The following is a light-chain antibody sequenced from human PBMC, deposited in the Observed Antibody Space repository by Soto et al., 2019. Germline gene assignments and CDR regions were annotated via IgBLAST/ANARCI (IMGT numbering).Light chain of an antibody. CDR1: QSISSW. CDR2: DAS. J-gene: IGKJ3*01. Sequence: DIQMTQSPSTLSASVGDRVTITCRASQSISSWLAWYQQKPGKAPKLLIYDASSLESGVPSRFSGSGSGTEFSLTISGLQHDDFASYYCQQYNSFLCTFGPGTKVDIK. CDR3: QQYNSFLCT. V-gene: IGKV1-5*01.